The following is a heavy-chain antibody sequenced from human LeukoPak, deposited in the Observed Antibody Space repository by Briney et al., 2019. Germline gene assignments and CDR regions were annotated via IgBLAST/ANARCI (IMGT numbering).Heavy chain of an antibody. CDR2: IRTDGSSQ. D-gene: IGHD3-3*01. CDR1: GFTFSNYG. CDR3: ARDGVASIDY. Sequence: GGSLRLSCAASGFTFSNYGMHWVRQAPGKGLEWVAFIRTDGSSQYYADSVKGRFTISRDNSKTPLYLQMDSLRAEGSAVYYCARDGVASIDYWGQGTLVTVSS. V-gene: IGHV3-30*02. J-gene: IGHJ4*02.